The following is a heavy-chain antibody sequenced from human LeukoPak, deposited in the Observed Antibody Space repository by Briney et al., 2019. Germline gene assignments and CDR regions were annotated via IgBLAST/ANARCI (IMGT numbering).Heavy chain of an antibody. D-gene: IGHD6-19*01. V-gene: IGHV1-46*01. Sequence: ASVKVSCKASGYTFTSNYMHWVRQAPGQGLEWMGIINPSGGSTSYAQKFQGRVTMTRDTSTSTVYMELSSLRSEDTAVYYCAREAAVAGKVDYWGQGTLVTVSS. J-gene: IGHJ4*02. CDR3: AREAAVAGKVDY. CDR1: GYTFTSNY. CDR2: INPSGGST.